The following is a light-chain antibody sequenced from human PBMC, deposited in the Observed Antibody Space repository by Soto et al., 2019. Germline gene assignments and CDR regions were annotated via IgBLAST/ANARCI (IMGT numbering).Light chain of an antibody. V-gene: IGLV2-8*01. J-gene: IGLJ1*01. Sequence: QSALTQPPSAAGSPGQSVTISCSGTSSAVGASNPVSWYQQHPGKAPRLLIYEVSQRPSGVPDRFSGSKSANTASLTVSGLQPEDEADYSCSSYAGTNNLLYVFGTGTKGTGL. CDR1: SSAVGASNP. CDR2: EVS. CDR3: SSYAGTNNLLYV.